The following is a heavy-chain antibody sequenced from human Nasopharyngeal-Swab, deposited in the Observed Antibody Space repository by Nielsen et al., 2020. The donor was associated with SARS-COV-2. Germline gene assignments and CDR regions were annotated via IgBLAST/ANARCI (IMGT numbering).Heavy chain of an antibody. CDR3: ARGGDPREVVAATDCYDP. D-gene: IGHD2-15*01. CDR1: GYTFTRYY. Sequence: AAVKVSCKASGYTFTRYYVHWVRQDPGQGLEWMGIINPGGGSARYSQNFQGRVTMTRDTSTSTVYMELSSLRSEDTAVYYCARGGDPREVVAATDCYDPWGQGTLVTVSS. V-gene: IGHV1-46*01. J-gene: IGHJ5*02. CDR2: INPGGGSA.